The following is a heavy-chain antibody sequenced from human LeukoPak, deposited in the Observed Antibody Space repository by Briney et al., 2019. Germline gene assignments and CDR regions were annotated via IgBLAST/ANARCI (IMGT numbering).Heavy chain of an antibody. CDR2: ISYDGSNK. D-gene: IGHD3-10*01. Sequence: GRSLRLSCAASGFTFSSYGMHWVRQAPGKGLEWVAVISYDGSNKYYADSVKGRFTISRDNSKNTLYLQMNSLRAEDTAVYYCAISPGGFGDFEDYWGQGTVVTVSS. CDR1: GFTFSSYG. CDR3: AISPGGFGDFEDY. V-gene: IGHV3-30*03. J-gene: IGHJ4*02.